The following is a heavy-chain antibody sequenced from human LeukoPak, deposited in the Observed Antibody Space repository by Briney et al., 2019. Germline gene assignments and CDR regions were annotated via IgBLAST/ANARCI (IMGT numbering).Heavy chain of an antibody. Sequence: GGSLRLSCAASGFTFSSYAMHWVRQAPGKGLEWVAVISYDGSNKYYADSVKGRFTISRDNSKNTLYLQMNSLRAEDTAVYYCAKCKGDSGGSLDYWGQGTLVTVSS. J-gene: IGHJ4*02. V-gene: IGHV3-30*04. CDR1: GFTFSSYA. D-gene: IGHD3-22*01. CDR3: AKCKGDSGGSLDY. CDR2: ISYDGSNK.